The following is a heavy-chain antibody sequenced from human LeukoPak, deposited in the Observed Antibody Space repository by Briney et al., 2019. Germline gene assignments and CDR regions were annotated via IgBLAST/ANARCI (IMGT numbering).Heavy chain of an antibody. V-gene: IGHV4-59*02. J-gene: IGHJ6*03. CDR2: IYYTGSS. CDR3: ARRYSSSWYYMDV. D-gene: IGHD6-13*01. CDR1: GGSVSDYY. Sequence: SETLSLTCTVSGGSVSDYYWSWIRQSPGKGLEWIGYIYYTGSSSYNPSLRSRVTISVDTSKNQFSLKLSSVTAADTAVYYCARRYSSSWYYMDVWGKGTTVTISS.